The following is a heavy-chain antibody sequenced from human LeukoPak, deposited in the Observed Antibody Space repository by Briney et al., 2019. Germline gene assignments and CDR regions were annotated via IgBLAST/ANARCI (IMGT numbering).Heavy chain of an antibody. CDR2: ISAYNGNT. Sequence: ASVTVSCTASGYTFTSYGISWVRQAPGQGLEWMGWISAYNGNTNYAQKLQGRVTMTTDTSTSTAYMELRSLRSDDTAVYYCARDGFIAVAGTGYYYGMDVWGQGTTVTVSS. D-gene: IGHD6-19*01. J-gene: IGHJ6*02. CDR3: ARDGFIAVAGTGYYYGMDV. V-gene: IGHV1-18*01. CDR1: GYTFTSYG.